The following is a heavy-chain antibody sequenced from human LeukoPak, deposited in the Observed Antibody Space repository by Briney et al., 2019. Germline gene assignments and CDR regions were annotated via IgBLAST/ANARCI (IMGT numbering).Heavy chain of an antibody. CDR1: GGSFSGYY. CDR3: ARGRYYGSGSYSSYYYYMDV. CDR2: INHSGST. J-gene: IGHJ6*03. D-gene: IGHD3-10*01. V-gene: IGHV4-34*01. Sequence: PSETLSLTCAVYGGSFSGYYWSWIRQPPGKGLEWIGEINHSGSTNYNPSLKSRVTISVDTSKNQFSLKLSSVTAADTAVYYCARGRYYGSGSYSSYYYYMDVWGKGTTVTVSS.